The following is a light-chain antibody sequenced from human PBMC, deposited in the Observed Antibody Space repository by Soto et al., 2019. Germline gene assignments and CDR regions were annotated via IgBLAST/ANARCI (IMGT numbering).Light chain of an antibody. CDR2: RNN. V-gene: IGLV1-47*01. J-gene: IGLJ1*01. CDR1: SSNIGDNY. Sequence: QSVLTQPPSASGTPGQRVTISCSGSSSNIGDNYVYWYQQVPGTAPKLLIYRNNQRPSGVPDRFSGSKSGTSGSLAISGLRSEDEADYYCAAWDDSLNGYVFGTGTKVTVL. CDR3: AAWDDSLNGYV.